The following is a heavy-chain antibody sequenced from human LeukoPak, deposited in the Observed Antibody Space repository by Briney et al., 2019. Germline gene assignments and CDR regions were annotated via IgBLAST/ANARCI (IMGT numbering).Heavy chain of an antibody. CDR3: ARDLRSSGYYAFDY. CDR2: ISSSSSYI. D-gene: IGHD3-22*01. V-gene: IGHV3-21*01. Sequence: GGSLRLSCAASGFTFSSYSMNWVRQAPGKGLEWVSSISSSSSYIYYADSVKGRFTISRDNAKSSLYLQMNSLRAEDTAVYYCARDLRSSGYYAFDYWGQGTLVTVSS. CDR1: GFTFSSYS. J-gene: IGHJ4*02.